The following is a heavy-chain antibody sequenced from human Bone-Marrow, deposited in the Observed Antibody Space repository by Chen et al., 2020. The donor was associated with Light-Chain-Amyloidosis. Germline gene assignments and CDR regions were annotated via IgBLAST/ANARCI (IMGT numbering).Heavy chain of an antibody. CDR2: IYPDDSDA. J-gene: IGHJ4*02. Sequence: PGESLKISCKGSGYTFPNYWIGWVRLMPGKGLEWMGVIYPDDSDARYSPSFEGQVTISADKSITTAYLQWRSLKASDTAMYYCARRRDGYNFDYWGQGTLVTVSS. V-gene: IGHV5-51*01. CDR1: GYTFPNYW. CDR3: ARRRDGYNFDY. D-gene: IGHD5-12*01.